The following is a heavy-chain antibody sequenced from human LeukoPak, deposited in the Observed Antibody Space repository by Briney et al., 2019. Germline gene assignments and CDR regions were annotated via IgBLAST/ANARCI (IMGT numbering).Heavy chain of an antibody. CDR2: ISSSSYI. J-gene: IGHJ4*02. CDR3: ARDKYSSGGFDY. V-gene: IGHV3-21*01. D-gene: IGHD6-19*01. CDR1: GFTFSSYS. Sequence: GGSLRLSCAASGFTFSSYSMNWVRQAPGKGLEWVSSISSSSYIYYADSVKGRFTISRDNAKNSLYLQMNSLRAEDTAVYYCARDKYSSGGFDYWGQGTLVTVSS.